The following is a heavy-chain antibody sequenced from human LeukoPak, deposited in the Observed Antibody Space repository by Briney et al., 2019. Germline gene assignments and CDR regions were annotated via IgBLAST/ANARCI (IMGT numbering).Heavy chain of an antibody. CDR3: VKGRGTSSLFLDY. D-gene: IGHD6-6*01. Sequence: PARSLRLSCAASGFTFSNNGMHWVRQAPGKGLEWVSIISSDGSNKYYADSVKGRFTISRDNSMSTLFLQMNSLGDEDTAVYYCVKGRGTSSLFLDYWGPGTLVTVSS. CDR2: ISSDGSNK. J-gene: IGHJ4*02. CDR1: GFTFSNNG. V-gene: IGHV3-30*18.